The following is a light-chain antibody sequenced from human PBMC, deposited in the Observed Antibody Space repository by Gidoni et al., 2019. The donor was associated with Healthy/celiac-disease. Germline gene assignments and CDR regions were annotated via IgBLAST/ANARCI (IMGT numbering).Light chain of an antibody. CDR3: HQRANWPQT. V-gene: IGKV3-11*01. CDR1: QSVSSF. CDR2: DAS. Sequence: EIVLPHAPATLSLSPGERATLSCRASQSVSSFLAWYQHKPGQAPRLLIYDASNRATGIPARFSGSGSGADYTLTISSLEPEDFAIYYCHQRANWPQTFGQXTKVEIK. J-gene: IGKJ1*01.